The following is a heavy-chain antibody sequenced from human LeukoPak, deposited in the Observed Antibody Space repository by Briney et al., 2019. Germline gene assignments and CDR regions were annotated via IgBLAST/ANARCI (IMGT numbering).Heavy chain of an antibody. CDR2: IYTSGST. CDR1: GGSISSGSYY. J-gene: IGHJ6*03. Sequence: SETLSLTCTVSGGSISSGSYYWSWIRQPAGKGLEWIGRIYTSGSTNYNPSLKSRVSMSVDTSKKQFSLKLSSVTAADTAVYYCARVPRVGKGYYYYYMDVWGKGTTVTVSS. V-gene: IGHV4-61*02. D-gene: IGHD7-27*01. CDR3: ARVPRVGKGYYYYYMDV.